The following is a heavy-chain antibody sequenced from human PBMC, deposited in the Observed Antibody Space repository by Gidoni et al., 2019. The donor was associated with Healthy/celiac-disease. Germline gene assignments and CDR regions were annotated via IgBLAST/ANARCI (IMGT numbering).Heavy chain of an antibody. J-gene: IGHJ4*02. CDR2: IWYDGSNK. CDR1: GFTFSSSG. V-gene: IGHV3-33*01. D-gene: IGHD3-22*01. CDR3: ARGKDYYDSSGYYRPYYFDY. Sequence: QVQLVESGGGVVQPGGSLRRSCAASGFTFSSSGLPWVRQAPGKGLEWVAVIWYDGSNKYYADSVKGRFTISRDNSKNTLYLQMNSLRAEDTAVYYCARGKDYYDSSGYYRPYYFDYWGQGTLVTVSS.